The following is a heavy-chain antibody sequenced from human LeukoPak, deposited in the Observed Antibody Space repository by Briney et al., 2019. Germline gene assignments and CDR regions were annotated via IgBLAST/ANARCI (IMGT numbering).Heavy chain of an antibody. Sequence: PGGSLRLSCAASGFTFSSYEMNWVRQAPGKGLEWVSYISSSGSTIYYADSVKGRFTISRDNAKNSLYLQMNSLRAEDTAVYYCARSVVVIDDAFDIWAKGQWSPSLQ. J-gene: IGHJ3*02. CDR1: GFTFSSYE. CDR2: ISSSGSTI. V-gene: IGHV3-48*03. D-gene: IGHD3-22*01. CDR3: ARSVVVIDDAFDI.